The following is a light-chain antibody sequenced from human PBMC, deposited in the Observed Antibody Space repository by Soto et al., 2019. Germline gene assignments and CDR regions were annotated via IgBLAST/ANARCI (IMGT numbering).Light chain of an antibody. V-gene: IGKV3-20*01. CDR3: QYYSGSQT. CDR1: QSVNSLY. J-gene: IGKJ4*01. CDR2: VAS. Sequence: EIGLPQSPGPLFLSPGERATLSCRASQSVNSLYLAWYKQKPGQAPRLLIYVASSRATGIPDRFSGSGSGTDFTLTISRLEPEDFAVYYCQYYSGSQTFGGGTKVEIK.